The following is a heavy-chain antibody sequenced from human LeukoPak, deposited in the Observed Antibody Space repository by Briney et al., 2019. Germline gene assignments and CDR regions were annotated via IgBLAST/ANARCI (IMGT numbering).Heavy chain of an antibody. CDR3: AILPLYDYTYDY. J-gene: IGHJ4*02. Sequence: GASVKVSCKASGYTFTGYYMHRVRQAPGQGLEWMGWINPNSGGTNYAQKFQGRVTMTRDTSISTAYMELSRLRSDDTAVYYCAILPLYDYTYDYWGQGTLVTVSS. V-gene: IGHV1-2*02. CDR1: GYTFTGYY. CDR2: INPNSGGT. D-gene: IGHD4-4*01.